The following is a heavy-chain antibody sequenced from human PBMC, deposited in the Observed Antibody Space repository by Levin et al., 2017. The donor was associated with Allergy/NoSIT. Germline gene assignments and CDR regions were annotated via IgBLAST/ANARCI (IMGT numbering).Heavy chain of an antibody. CDR2: IYYSGST. D-gene: IGHD4-17*01. Sequence: SETLSLTCTVSGGSISSSSYYWGWIRQPPGKGLEWIGSIYYSGSTYYNPSLKSRVTISVDTSKNQFSLKLSSVTAADTAVYYCARHNWDYGDYALSFGNYYYMDVWGKGTTVTVSS. CDR3: ARHNWDYGDYALSFGNYYYMDV. V-gene: IGHV4-39*01. CDR1: GGSISSSSYY. J-gene: IGHJ6*03.